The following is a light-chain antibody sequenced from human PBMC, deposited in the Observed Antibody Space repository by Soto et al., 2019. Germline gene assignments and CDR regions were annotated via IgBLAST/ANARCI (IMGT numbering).Light chain of an antibody. CDR3: QQYYNTPLT. Sequence: DIVMTQSPDSLAVSLGERATINCKSSQSILYSSNNKNYLAWYQHKPGQPPKLLIFWASTRDSGVPDRFSGSGSGTDFTLTISSLQAEDVAVYFCQQYYNTPLTFGGGTRVEIK. CDR1: QSILYSSNNKNY. CDR2: WAS. J-gene: IGKJ4*01. V-gene: IGKV4-1*01.